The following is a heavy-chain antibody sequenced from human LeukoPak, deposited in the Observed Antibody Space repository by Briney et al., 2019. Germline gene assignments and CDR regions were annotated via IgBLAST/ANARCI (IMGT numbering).Heavy chain of an antibody. Sequence: SVKVSCKASGGTFSSYAISWVRQAPGQGLGWMGGIIPIFGTANYAQKFQGRVTITADESTSTAYMELSSLRSEDTAVYYCARDIWESGYAPKGAYYYYMDVWGKGTTVTVSS. V-gene: IGHV1-69*01. J-gene: IGHJ6*03. D-gene: IGHD5-12*01. CDR2: IIPIFGTA. CDR1: GGTFSSYA. CDR3: ARDIWESGYAPKGAYYYYMDV.